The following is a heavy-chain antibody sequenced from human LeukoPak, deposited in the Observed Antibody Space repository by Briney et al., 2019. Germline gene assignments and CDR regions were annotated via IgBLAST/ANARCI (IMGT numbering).Heavy chain of an antibody. D-gene: IGHD5-12*01. CDR2: IGSDYDR. J-gene: IGHJ4*02. V-gene: IGHV3-23*01. CDR3: AKSAGVATIYFDS. Sequence: GGSLRLSCTASGFAFGSYAMAWVRQAPGKGLEGVAAIGSDYDRVHEDSVKGRFTISRDNSKSTLYLQMDNLRAEDTAVYFCAKSAGVATIYFDSWGQGALSPSPQ. CDR1: GFAFGSYA.